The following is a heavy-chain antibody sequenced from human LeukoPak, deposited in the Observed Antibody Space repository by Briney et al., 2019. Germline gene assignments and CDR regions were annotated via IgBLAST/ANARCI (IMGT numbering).Heavy chain of an antibody. V-gene: IGHV4-61*08. J-gene: IGHJ2*01. CDR1: GDSISSSGYS. CDR3: ARVYYSSSYDYWYFDL. Sequence: SETLSLTCAVSGDSISSSGYSWSWIRQPPGKGLEWIGYIYYSGSTNYNPSLKSRVTISVDTSKNQFSLKLSSVTAADTAVYYCARVYYSSSYDYWYFDLWGRGTLVTVSS. D-gene: IGHD6-13*01. CDR2: IYYSGST.